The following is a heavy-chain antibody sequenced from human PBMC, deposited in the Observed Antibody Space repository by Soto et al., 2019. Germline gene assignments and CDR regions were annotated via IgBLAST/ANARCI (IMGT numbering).Heavy chain of an antibody. J-gene: IGHJ6*02. CDR2: IYYSGST. V-gene: IGHV4-31*03. Sequence: SETLSLTCTVSGGSISSGDYYWSWIRQHPGKGLEWIGHIYYSGSTYYNPSLKSRVTISLDTSKNQFSLKLSSVTAADTAVYYCARVGLRGCTNSYFYGMDVWGQGTTVTVSS. CDR1: GGSISSGDYY. D-gene: IGHD4-17*01. CDR3: ARVGLRGCTNSYFYGMDV.